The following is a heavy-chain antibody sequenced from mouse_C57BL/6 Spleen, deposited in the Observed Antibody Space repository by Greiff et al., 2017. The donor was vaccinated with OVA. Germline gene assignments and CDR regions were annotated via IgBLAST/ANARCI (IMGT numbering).Heavy chain of an antibody. Sequence: EVQLQQSGGDLVKPGGSLKLSCAASGFTFSSYGMSWVRQTPDKRLEWVATISSGGSYTYYPDSVKGRFTISRDNAKNTLYLQMSSLKSEDTAMYYCARRHEGGWYFDVWGTGTTVTVSS. CDR2: ISSGGSYT. J-gene: IGHJ1*03. CDR1: GFTFSSYG. V-gene: IGHV5-6*01. CDR3: ARRHEGGWYFDV.